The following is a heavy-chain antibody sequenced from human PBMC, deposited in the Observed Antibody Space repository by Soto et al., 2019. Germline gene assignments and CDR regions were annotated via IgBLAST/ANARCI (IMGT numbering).Heavy chain of an antibody. CDR2: ISAYNGNT. V-gene: IGHV1-18*01. CDR3: ARDRGSSYYYYYGMDV. Sequence: QVQLVQSGAEVKKPGASVKVSCKASGYTFTSYGISWVRQAPGQGREWMGWISAYNGNTNYAQKLQGRVTMTTDTSTSTAYMELRSLRSDDTAVYYCARDRGSSYYYYYGMDVWGQGTTVTVSS. CDR1: GYTFTSYG. D-gene: IGHD6-6*01. J-gene: IGHJ6*02.